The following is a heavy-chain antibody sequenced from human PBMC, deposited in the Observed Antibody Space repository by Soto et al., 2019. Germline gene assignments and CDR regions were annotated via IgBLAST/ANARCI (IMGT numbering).Heavy chain of an antibody. J-gene: IGHJ4*02. CDR1: GFTFSNYW. D-gene: IGHD4-17*01. Sequence: EVQLVESGGGLVHPGGSLRLSCAASGFTFSNYWMHWVRQVPGKGLEWVSRINTDGSSTGYAASVKGRFTISRDNAKSTLYVQMNSLRADDTAVYYCATALHYGPSDFWGQGTLVTVSS. CDR3: ATALHYGPSDF. V-gene: IGHV3-74*01. CDR2: INTDGSST.